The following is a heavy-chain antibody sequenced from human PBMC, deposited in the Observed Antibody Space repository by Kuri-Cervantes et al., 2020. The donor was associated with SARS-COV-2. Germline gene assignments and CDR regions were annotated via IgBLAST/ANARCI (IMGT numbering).Heavy chain of an antibody. V-gene: IGHV1-69*04. D-gene: IGHD6-13*01. CDR3: ARVAAAAGPAGEYSFYMDV. CDR1: GGTFSTDG. CDR2: IIPVLGTT. J-gene: IGHJ6*03. Sequence: SVKVSCKASGGTFSTDGITWVRQASGQGLEWTGTIIPVLGTTTYSQKFQGRVTITADKSTSTAYMELSSLTSEDTAVYYCARVAAAAGPAGEYSFYMDVWGKGTTVTVSS.